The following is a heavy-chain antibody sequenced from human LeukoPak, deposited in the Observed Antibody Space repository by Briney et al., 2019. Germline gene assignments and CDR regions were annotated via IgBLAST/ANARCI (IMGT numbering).Heavy chain of an antibody. CDR3: ARDFGPTVTTHAFDI. Sequence: ASVKVSCKASGYTFTSYYMHWMRQAPGQGLEWMGIINPSGGSTSYAQKFQGRVTMTRDTSTSTVYMELSSLRSEDTAVYYCARDFGPTVTTHAFDIWGQGTMVTVFS. D-gene: IGHD4-17*01. J-gene: IGHJ3*02. V-gene: IGHV1-46*01. CDR1: GYTFTSYY. CDR2: INPSGGST.